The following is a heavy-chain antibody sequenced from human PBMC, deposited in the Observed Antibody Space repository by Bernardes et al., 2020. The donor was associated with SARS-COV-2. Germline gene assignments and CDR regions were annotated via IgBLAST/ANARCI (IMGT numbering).Heavy chain of an antibody. CDR2: IYYSGST. Sequence: SETLSLTCTVSGGSISSSSYYWGWIRQPPGKGLEWIGSIYYSGSTYYNPSLKSRVTISVDTSKNQFSLKLSSVTAADTAVYYCARERVVPAARRAREYFQHWGQGTLVTVSS. J-gene: IGHJ1*01. D-gene: IGHD2-2*01. CDR1: GGSISSSSYY. CDR3: ARERVVPAARRAREYFQH. V-gene: IGHV4-39*07.